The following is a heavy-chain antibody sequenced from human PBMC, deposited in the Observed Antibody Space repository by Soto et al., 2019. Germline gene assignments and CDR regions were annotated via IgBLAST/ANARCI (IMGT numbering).Heavy chain of an antibody. J-gene: IGHJ4*02. Sequence: QVQLQESGPGVVRSSETLSLTCAVFGGSVSSETHFWSWIRQPPGKGLEWIGYIYHSGITNSNPSLKGRLTISVDKSTNHFSLSLASVTAADTAIYYCAREDMSWTYYFDSWGQGTRVTGSS. V-gene: IGHV4-61*03. CDR3: AREDMSWTYYFDS. CDR1: GGSVSSETHF. D-gene: IGHD2-15*01. CDR2: IYHSGIT.